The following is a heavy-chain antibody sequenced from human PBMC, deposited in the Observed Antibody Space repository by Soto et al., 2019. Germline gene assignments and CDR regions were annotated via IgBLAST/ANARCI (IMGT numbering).Heavy chain of an antibody. J-gene: IGHJ5*02. CDR2: IYYSGST. CDR3: ARATITMVRGVIQYNWFDP. CDR1: AGSISSGDYY. Sequence: SERPALTCTVSAGSISSGDYYWSWIRQPPGKGLEWIGYIYYSGSTYYNPSLKSRVTISVDTSKNQFSLKLSSVTAADTAVYYCARATITMVRGVIQYNWFDPWGQGTLVTVSS. V-gene: IGHV4-30-4*01. D-gene: IGHD3-10*01.